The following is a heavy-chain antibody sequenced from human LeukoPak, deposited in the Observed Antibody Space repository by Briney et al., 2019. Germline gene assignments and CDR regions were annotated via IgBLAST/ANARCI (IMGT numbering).Heavy chain of an antibody. CDR2: IYPGDSDT. Sequence: GESLKISCNGAGYIFTSYLIGWVRQIPRKVLEWMGIIYPGDSDTRYSPSFQSQVTISADKSISTAYLQWSSLTASDTAMYYCARQGHGGFDIWGQGTLVTVSS. CDR3: ARQGHGGFDI. J-gene: IGHJ3*02. CDR1: GYIFTSYL. D-gene: IGHD5-24*01. V-gene: IGHV5-51*01.